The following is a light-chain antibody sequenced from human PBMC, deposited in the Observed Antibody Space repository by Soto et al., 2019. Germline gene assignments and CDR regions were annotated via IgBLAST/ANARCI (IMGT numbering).Light chain of an antibody. CDR2: DAS. CDR3: QQRSNWPPIT. J-gene: IGKJ5*01. V-gene: IGKV3-11*01. Sequence: EIVLTQSPVTLSLSPGERATPSCRASQSVSSYLAWYQQKPGQAPRLLIYDASNRATGIPARFSGSGSGTDFTLTIDNLEPEDFAVYYCQQRSNWPPITFGQGTRLEIK. CDR1: QSVSSY.